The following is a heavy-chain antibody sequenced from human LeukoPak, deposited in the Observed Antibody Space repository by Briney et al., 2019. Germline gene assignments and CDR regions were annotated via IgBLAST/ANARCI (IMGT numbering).Heavy chain of an antibody. CDR2: ISYEGSNK. CDR3: VKSLGRHYYDIHGPLSH. D-gene: IGHD3-22*01. V-gene: IGHV3-30*18. CDR1: GFTFSDYG. J-gene: IGHJ4*02. Sequence: GRSLRLTRAASGFTFSDYGMYWVRQAPGKGLEWVAAISYEGSNKYYGDSVKGRITISRDNARNTVDLQMNSLRAEDTAVYYCVKSLGRHYYDIHGPLSHWGQGTLVTVSS.